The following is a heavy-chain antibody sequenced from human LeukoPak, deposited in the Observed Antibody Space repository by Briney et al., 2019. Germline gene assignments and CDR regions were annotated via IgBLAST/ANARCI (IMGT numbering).Heavy chain of an antibody. D-gene: IGHD2-15*01. J-gene: IGHJ5*02. CDR1: GGTFSSYA. CDR2: IIPIFGTA. CDR3: AREGDRLNWFDP. V-gene: IGHV1-69*05. Sequence: SVKVSCKASGGTFSSYAISWVRQAPGQGLEWMGGIIPIFGTANYAQKFQGRVTITTDESTSTAYMELSSLRSEDTAVYYCAREGDRLNWFDPSGQGTLVTVSS.